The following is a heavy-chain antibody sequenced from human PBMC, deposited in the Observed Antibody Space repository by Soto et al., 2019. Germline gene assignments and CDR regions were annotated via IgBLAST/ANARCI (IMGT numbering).Heavy chain of an antibody. V-gene: IGHV1-69*04. Sequence: SVKVSCKASGGTFSSYTISWVRQAPGQGLEWMGRIIPILGIANYAQKFQGRVTITADKSTSTAYMELSSLRSEDTAVYYCAREGYCSSTSCYEGNYMDVWGKGTTVTVSS. D-gene: IGHD2-2*01. CDR3: AREGYCSSTSCYEGNYMDV. CDR2: IIPILGIA. CDR1: GGTFSSYT. J-gene: IGHJ6*03.